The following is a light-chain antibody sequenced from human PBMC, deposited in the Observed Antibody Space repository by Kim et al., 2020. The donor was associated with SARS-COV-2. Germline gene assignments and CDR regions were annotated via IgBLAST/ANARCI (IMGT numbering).Light chain of an antibody. CDR2: GNS. J-gene: IGLJ2*01. CDR1: SSSSGAGDD. V-gene: IGLV1-40*01. CDR3: QSYASSLSGRGV. Sequence: VTISITGSSSSSGAGDDVYGYQQLPGPAPKLLIYGNSNRPSGVPDRFSVSKSGTSASLAITGLQAEDEADDYCQSYASSLSGRGVFGGGTQLTVL.